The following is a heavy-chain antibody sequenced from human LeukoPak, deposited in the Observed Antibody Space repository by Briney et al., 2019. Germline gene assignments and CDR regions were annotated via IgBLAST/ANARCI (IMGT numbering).Heavy chain of an antibody. J-gene: IGHJ4*02. Sequence: SETLSLTCTVSGGSISSYYWSWIRQPAGKGLEWIGRIYTSGSTNYNPSLKSRVTMSVDTSKNQFSLKLSSVTAADTAVYYCARGTYDSSGYYRYYFDYWGQGTLVTVSS. V-gene: IGHV4-4*07. D-gene: IGHD3-22*01. CDR3: ARGTYDSSGYYRYYFDY. CDR2: IYTSGST. CDR1: GGSISSYY.